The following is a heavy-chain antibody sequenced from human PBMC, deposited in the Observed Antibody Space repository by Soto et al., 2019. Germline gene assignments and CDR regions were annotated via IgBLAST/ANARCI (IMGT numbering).Heavy chain of an antibody. Sequence: SQTLSLPCAISGDSVSGNSAAWNLIRQSPSRGLEWLGRTYYRSKWYNDYAVSVKSRITINPDTSKNQFSLQLNSVTPEDTAVYYCARERSNWFDPWGQGTLVTVSS. CDR2: TYYRSKWYN. J-gene: IGHJ5*02. CDR3: ARERSNWFDP. CDR1: GDSVSGNSAA. V-gene: IGHV6-1*01.